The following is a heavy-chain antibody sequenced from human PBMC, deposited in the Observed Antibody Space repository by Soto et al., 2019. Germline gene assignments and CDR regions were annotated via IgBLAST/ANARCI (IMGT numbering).Heavy chain of an antibody. V-gene: IGHV3-33*01. Sequence: GGSLRLSCAASGFTFSSYGMHWVRQAPGKGLEWVAVIWYDGSNKYYADSVKGRFTISRDNSKNTLYLQMNSLRAEDTAVYYCARDYYDSSGYYDLFDYWGQGTLVTVSS. CDR3: ARDYYDSSGYYDLFDY. CDR2: IWYDGSNK. J-gene: IGHJ4*02. D-gene: IGHD3-22*01. CDR1: GFTFSSYG.